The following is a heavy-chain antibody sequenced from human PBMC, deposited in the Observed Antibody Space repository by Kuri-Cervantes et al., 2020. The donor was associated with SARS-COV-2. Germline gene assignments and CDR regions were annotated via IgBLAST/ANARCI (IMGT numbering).Heavy chain of an antibody. CDR1: GFTFSGSD. CDR3: ARDQYQLMIGYYYYYLDV. CDR2: IRSKANNFAT. D-gene: IGHD2-2*01. Sequence: GESLKISCAASGFTFSGSDIHWVRQASGKGLEWVGRIRSKANNFATAYTASAEGRFTISRDNSQNTLYLQMDSLRSDDTAVYYCARDQYQLMIGYYYYYLDVWGKGTTVTVSS. V-gene: IGHV3-73*01. J-gene: IGHJ6*03.